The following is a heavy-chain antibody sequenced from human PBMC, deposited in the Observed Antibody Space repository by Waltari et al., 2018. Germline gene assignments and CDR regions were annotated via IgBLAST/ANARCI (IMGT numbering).Heavy chain of an antibody. CDR2: IIPIFGTA. CDR3: ASHIAAAGTPPLYYFDY. D-gene: IGHD6-13*01. Sequence: QVQLVQSGAEVKKPGSSVKVSCKASGGTFSSYAISWVRQAPGQGLEWMGGIIPIFGTANYAQKFQGRVTITADESTSTAYMELSSLRSEDTAVYYCASHIAAAGTPPLYYFDYWGQGTLVTVSS. V-gene: IGHV1-69*13. CDR1: GGTFSSYA. J-gene: IGHJ4*02.